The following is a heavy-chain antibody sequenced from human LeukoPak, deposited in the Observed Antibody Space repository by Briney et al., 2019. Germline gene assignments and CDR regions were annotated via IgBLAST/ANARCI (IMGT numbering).Heavy chain of an antibody. Sequence: GGSLRLSCSASGFTFSNYAMHWVRQAPGKGLEFVSAISSNGGATYHADSVKGRFTISRDNSKNTLYLQMSSLRAEDTAVYYCVKDPSYYYDSSGYFDYWGQGTLVTVSS. J-gene: IGHJ4*02. CDR2: ISSNGGAT. CDR1: GFTFSNYA. CDR3: VKDPSYYYDSSGYFDY. D-gene: IGHD3-22*01. V-gene: IGHV3-64D*09.